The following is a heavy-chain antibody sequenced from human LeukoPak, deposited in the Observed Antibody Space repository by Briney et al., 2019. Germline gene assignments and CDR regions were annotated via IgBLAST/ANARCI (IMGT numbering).Heavy chain of an antibody. Sequence: GGSLRLSCAASGSTFSSYAMSWVRQAPGKGLEWVSAISGSGGSTYYADSVKGRFTISRDNSKNTLYLQMNSLRAEDTAVYYCAKDYNWNYGPHNWFDPWGQGTLVTVSS. V-gene: IGHV3-23*01. CDR1: GSTFSSYA. CDR3: AKDYNWNYGPHNWFDP. D-gene: IGHD1-7*01. CDR2: ISGSGGST. J-gene: IGHJ5*02.